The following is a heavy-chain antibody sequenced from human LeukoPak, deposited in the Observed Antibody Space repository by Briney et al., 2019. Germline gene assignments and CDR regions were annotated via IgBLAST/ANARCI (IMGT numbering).Heavy chain of an antibody. CDR1: GGTFSSHT. J-gene: IGHJ4*02. CDR3: ARMDCSSTSCPDY. D-gene: IGHD2-2*01. CDR2: IIPILGIA. V-gene: IGHV1-69*02. Sequence: SVKVSCKASGGTFSSHTISWVRQAPGQGLEWMGRIIPILGIANYAQKFQGRVTITADKSTSTAYMELSSLRSEDTAVYYCARMDCSSTSCPDYWGQGTLVTVSS.